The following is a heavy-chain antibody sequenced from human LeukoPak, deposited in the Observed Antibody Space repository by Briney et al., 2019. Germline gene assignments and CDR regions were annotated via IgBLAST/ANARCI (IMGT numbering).Heavy chain of an antibody. Sequence: PGGSLRLSCAASGFTFSSYEMNWVRQAPGKGLEWVAVISHDGSYEYYADSMKGRFTISRDTSKNTLYLQMNSLRAEDTAVYYCAKDGLWFGDLTYFDYWGQGVLVTVSS. J-gene: IGHJ4*02. CDR3: AKDGLWFGDLTYFDY. D-gene: IGHD3-10*01. V-gene: IGHV3-30*18. CDR1: GFTFSSYE. CDR2: ISHDGSYE.